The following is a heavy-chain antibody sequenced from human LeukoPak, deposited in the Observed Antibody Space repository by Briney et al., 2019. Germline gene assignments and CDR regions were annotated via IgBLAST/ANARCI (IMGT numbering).Heavy chain of an antibody. Sequence: GGSLRLSCAASGFTFSSYSMNWVRQAPGKGLEWVSSISSSSSYIYYADSVKGRFTISRDNAKNSLYLQMNSLRAEDTAVYYCARASREGGTIDYWGQGTLVTVSS. CDR2: ISSSSSYI. V-gene: IGHV3-21*01. J-gene: IGHJ4*02. D-gene: IGHD3-16*01. CDR3: ARASREGGTIDY. CDR1: GFTFSSYS.